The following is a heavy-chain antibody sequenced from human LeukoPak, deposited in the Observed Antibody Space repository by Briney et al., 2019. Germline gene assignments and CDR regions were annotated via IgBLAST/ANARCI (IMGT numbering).Heavy chain of an antibody. CDR2: IRNKANSYTT. J-gene: IGHJ4*02. CDR3: ARLAYDYSSYS. CDR1: GFTFSDYY. V-gene: IGHV3-72*01. D-gene: IGHD4-11*01. Sequence: GGSLRLSCAASGFTFSDYYMSWIRQAPGKGLEWVGRIRNKANSYTTEYAASVKGRFTISRDDSKNSLYLQMNSLKTEDTAVYYCARLAYDYSSYSWGQGTLVTVSS.